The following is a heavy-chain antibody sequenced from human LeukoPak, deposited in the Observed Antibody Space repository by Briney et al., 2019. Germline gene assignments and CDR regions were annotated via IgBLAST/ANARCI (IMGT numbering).Heavy chain of an antibody. Sequence: GGSLRLSCAASGFTFSDYYMSWIRQAPGKGLEWVSYISSSGSTIYYADSVKGRFTISRDNAKNSLYLQMNSLRAEDTAVYYCARAIIAAAGREGWFDPWGQGTLVTVSS. V-gene: IGHV3-11*01. CDR2: ISSSGSTI. CDR1: GFTFSDYY. D-gene: IGHD6-13*01. CDR3: ARAIIAAAGREGWFDP. J-gene: IGHJ5*02.